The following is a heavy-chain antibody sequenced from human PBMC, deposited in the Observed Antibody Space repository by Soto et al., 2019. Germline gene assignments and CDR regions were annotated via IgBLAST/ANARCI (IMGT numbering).Heavy chain of an antibody. CDR2: ISGRSRAI. CDR3: ARDGERGYDMDV. CDR1: GFTFSTYN. Sequence: EVQLVESGGGLVQPGGSLRLSCAASGFTFSTYNMNWVRQAPGKGLEWVSYISGRSRAIYYADSVKGRFTISRDNAKNSLYLKMNSLRDEDTAIYYCARDGERGYDMDVWGQGTTVTVSS. V-gene: IGHV3-48*02. D-gene: IGHD1-1*01. J-gene: IGHJ6*02.